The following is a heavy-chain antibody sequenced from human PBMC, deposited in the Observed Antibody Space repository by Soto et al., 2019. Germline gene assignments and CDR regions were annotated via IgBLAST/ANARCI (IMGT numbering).Heavy chain of an antibody. V-gene: IGHV3-11*06. CDR1: GFTFSDYY. CDR3: ARDTRGYCSGGSCYTVDY. J-gene: IGHJ4*02. D-gene: IGHD2-15*01. CDR2: ISSSSAYI. Sequence: QVQLVESGGGLVKPGGSLRLSCAASGFTFSDYYMSWIRQAPGKGLEWVSYISSSSAYINYADSVKGRFTISRDNAKNTLHLPMSSLRAEDTAVYYCARDTRGYCSGGSCYTVDYWGQGTLVTVSS.